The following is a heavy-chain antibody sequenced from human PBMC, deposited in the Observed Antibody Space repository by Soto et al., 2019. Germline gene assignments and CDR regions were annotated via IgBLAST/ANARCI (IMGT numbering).Heavy chain of an antibody. CDR3: AREPLVVVPAAIEDYYYYGMDV. CDR1: GYTFTSYD. J-gene: IGHJ6*02. Sequence: QVQLVQSGAEVKKPGASVKVSCKASGYTFTSYDINWVRQATGQGLEWMGWMNPNSGNTGYAQKFQGRVTITRNTSISTAYMELSSLRSEDTAVYYCAREPLVVVPAAIEDYYYYGMDVWGQGTTVTVSS. V-gene: IGHV1-8*01. CDR2: MNPNSGNT. D-gene: IGHD2-2*02.